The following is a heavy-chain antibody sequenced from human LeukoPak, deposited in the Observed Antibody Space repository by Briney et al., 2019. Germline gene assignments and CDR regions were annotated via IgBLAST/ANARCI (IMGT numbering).Heavy chain of an antibody. J-gene: IGHJ3*01. CDR1: GFTFSHYA. V-gene: IGHV3-23*01. CDR3: ARDPNGDYIGAFEF. CDR2: ITSGGAP. D-gene: IGHD4-17*01. Sequence: GGSLRLSCAASGFTFSHYAVMWVRQAPGQGLEWVSAITSGGAPRYADSVKGRFTISRDNSKNTLYLQMNSLRAEDTAQYFCARDPNGDYIGAFEFWGQGTGVTVSS.